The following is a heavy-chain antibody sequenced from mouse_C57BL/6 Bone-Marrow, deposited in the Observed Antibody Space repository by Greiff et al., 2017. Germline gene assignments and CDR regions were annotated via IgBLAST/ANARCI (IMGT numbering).Heavy chain of an antibody. Sequence: ESGPGLVKPSQSLSLTCSVTGYSITSGYYWNWIRQFPGNKLEWMGYISYDGSNNYNPSLKNRISITRDTSKNQFFLKLNSVTTEDTATYYCARDQDGYDAMDYWGQGTSVTVSS. D-gene: IGHD2-3*01. CDR2: ISYDGSN. J-gene: IGHJ4*01. CDR3: ARDQDGYDAMDY. V-gene: IGHV3-6*01. CDR1: GYSITSGYY.